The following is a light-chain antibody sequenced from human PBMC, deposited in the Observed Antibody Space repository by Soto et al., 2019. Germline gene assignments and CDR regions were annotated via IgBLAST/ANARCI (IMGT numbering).Light chain of an antibody. CDR3: QKYNSAPTWT. J-gene: IGKJ1*01. CDR2: AAS. V-gene: IGKV1-27*01. Sequence: DIQMTQSPSSLSASVGDRVTITCRASQGISNFLAWYQQKPGKAPKLLIYAASTLQSGVPSRFRGSGSGTDFTLTISSLQPEDVGTYYCQKYNSAPTWTFGQGSKVEIK. CDR1: QGISNF.